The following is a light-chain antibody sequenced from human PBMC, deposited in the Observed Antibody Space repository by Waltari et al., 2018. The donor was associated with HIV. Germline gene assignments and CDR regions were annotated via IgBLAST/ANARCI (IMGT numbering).Light chain of an antibody. V-gene: IGLV2-23*02. CDR2: EVN. Sequence: QSALTQPASVSGSPGQSITISCTGTSSDVGDYNYVSWYQQHPGKAPKLMIYEVNKRPSGVSNRFSGSKSGNTASLTISGLQAEDEADYYCCSYAGSSTVVFGGGTKLTVL. CDR1: SSDVGDYNY. J-gene: IGLJ2*01. CDR3: CSYAGSSTVV.